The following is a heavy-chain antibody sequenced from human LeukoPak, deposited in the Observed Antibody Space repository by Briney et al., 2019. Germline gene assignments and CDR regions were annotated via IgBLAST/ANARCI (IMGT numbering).Heavy chain of an antibody. J-gene: IGHJ3*02. CDR1: GYTFSSYG. CDR2: ISVINSGNT. CDR3: SREFPFCGADCFSGVFDI. Sequence: ASVKVSCTASGYTFSSYGINWVRQAPGQGLEWMGWISVINSGNTRYAQNFQGRLTMTTDTSTITAYMELRSLRSDDTAVYYCSREFPFCGADCFSGVFDIWGQGTMVTVSS. V-gene: IGHV1-18*01. D-gene: IGHD2-21*02.